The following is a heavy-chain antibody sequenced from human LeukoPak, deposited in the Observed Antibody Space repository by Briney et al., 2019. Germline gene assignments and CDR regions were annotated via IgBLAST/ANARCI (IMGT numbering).Heavy chain of an antibody. CDR3: ARDVDRYHSDGHSLGY. Sequence: SETLSLTCTFSGGSMTGYYWTWIRQPAGRGLEWIGRIYSSGNADYNQSLNSRVTMSIDTSKNQFSLKLSSVTAADTAVYYCARDVDRYHSDGHSLGYWGQGTLVTVSS. CDR2: IYSSGNA. D-gene: IGHD5-24*01. CDR1: GGSMTGYY. V-gene: IGHV4-4*07. J-gene: IGHJ4*02.